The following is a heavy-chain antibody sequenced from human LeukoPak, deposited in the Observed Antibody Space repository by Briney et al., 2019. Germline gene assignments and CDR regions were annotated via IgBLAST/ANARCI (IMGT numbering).Heavy chain of an antibody. V-gene: IGHV1-8*01. Sequence: GSVTVSCTASGYTFTNYDINWVRQAPGQGVEWMGWMKPNSGNTCYAQPFQGRVTMTRDTSITPPYMELSSLRSESTAIYYCARGPPPYCSGDSCYSFLYFPHWGQGTLVTVSS. CDR3: ARGPPPYCSGDSCYSFLYFPH. D-gene: IGHD2-15*01. CDR2: MKPNSGNT. CDR1: GYTFTNYD. J-gene: IGHJ1*01.